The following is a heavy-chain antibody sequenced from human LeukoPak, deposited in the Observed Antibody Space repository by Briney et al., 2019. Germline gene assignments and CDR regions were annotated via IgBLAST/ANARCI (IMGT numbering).Heavy chain of an antibody. CDR1: GGTFSSYA. CDR3: ARVSIAARSPYYYGMDV. Sequence: ASVKVSCKASGGTFSSYAISWVRQAPGQGLEWMGGIIPIFGTANYAQKFQGRVTIIADESTSTAYMELSSLRSEDTAVYYCARVSIAARSPYYYGMDVWGQGTTVTVSS. J-gene: IGHJ6*02. V-gene: IGHV1-69*13. CDR2: IIPIFGTA. D-gene: IGHD6-6*01.